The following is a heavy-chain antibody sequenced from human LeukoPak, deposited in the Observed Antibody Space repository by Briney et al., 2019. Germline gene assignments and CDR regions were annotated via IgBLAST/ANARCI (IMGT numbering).Heavy chain of an antibody. CDR1: GGSISSYY. CDR3: ARDSAPWVVPAQTPVAGHWFDP. CDR2: IYHSGST. J-gene: IGHJ5*02. Sequence: SETLSLTCTVSGGSISSYYWSWIRQPPGKGLEWIGYIYHSGSTYYNPSLKSRVTISVDRSKNQFSLKLSSVTAADTTVYYCARDSAPWVVPAQTPVAGHWFDPWGQGTLVTVSS. D-gene: IGHD2-2*01. V-gene: IGHV4-59*12.